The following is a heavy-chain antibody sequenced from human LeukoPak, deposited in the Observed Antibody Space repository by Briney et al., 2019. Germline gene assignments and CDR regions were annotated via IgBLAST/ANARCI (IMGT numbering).Heavy chain of an antibody. CDR1: GGTFRSFA. D-gene: IGHD3-10*01. V-gene: IGHV1-69*13. CDR2: IIPIFETT. J-gene: IGHJ6*03. Sequence: SVKVSCKASGGTFRSFAFSWVRQAPGQGLECMGAIIPIFETTKYAQKFRGRVTISADESTSTAYMELSSLRSEDTAVYYCARDLGVSAPTYYYYYYMDVWGKGTTVTVSS. CDR3: ARDLGVSAPTYYYYYYMDV.